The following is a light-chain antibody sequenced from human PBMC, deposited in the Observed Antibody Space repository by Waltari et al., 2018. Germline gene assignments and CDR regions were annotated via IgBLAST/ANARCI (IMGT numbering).Light chain of an antibody. CDR2: DAS. V-gene: IGKV3-20*01. J-gene: IGKJ1*01. CDR1: QSVTRT. CDR3: QKYGTLPAT. Sequence: EIVLTQSPGTLSLSPGERATLFCRASQSVTRTLAWYQQKPGQAPRPLIYDASSRATGIPDRFSGSGYGTDFSLTISRLEPEDFAVYYCQKYGTLPATFGQGTKVEIK.